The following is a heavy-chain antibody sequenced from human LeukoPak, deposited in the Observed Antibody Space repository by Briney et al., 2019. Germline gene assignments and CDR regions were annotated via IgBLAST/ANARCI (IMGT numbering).Heavy chain of an antibody. CDR2: IIPIFGTA. Sequence: GAPVKVSCKASGGTFSSYAISWVRQAPGQGLEWIGGIIPIFGTANYAQKFQGRVTITTDESTSTAYMELSSLRSEDTTVYYCARDPFSQPYYDSSGYGGQWGQGTLVTVSS. CDR3: ARDPFSQPYYDSSGYGGQ. J-gene: IGHJ4*02. D-gene: IGHD3-22*01. CDR1: GGTFSSYA. V-gene: IGHV1-69*05.